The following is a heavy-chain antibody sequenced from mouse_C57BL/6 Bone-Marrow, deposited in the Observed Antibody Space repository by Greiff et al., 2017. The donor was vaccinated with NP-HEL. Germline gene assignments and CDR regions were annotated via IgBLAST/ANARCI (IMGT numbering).Heavy chain of an antibody. D-gene: IGHD4-1*01. CDR1: GFTFSDFY. CDR3: ARDANWAWFAY. J-gene: IGHJ3*01. Sequence: EVNVEDSGGGLVQSGRSLRLSCATSGFTFSDFYMEWVRQAPGKGLEWIAASRTKANDYTTEYSASVKGRFIVSRDTSQSILYLQMNALRAEDTAIYYCARDANWAWFAYWGQGTLVTVSA. V-gene: IGHV7-1*01. CDR2: SRTKANDYTT.